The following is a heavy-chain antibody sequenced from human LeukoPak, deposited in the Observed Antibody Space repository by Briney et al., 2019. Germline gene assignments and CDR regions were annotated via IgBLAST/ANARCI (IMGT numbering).Heavy chain of an antibody. CDR1: GVIFSGHW. CDR3: ASGGGYLIEN. Sequence: GGSLTLSCSASGVIFSGHWVKWLRQARGRGLEGWANIKQGKSEIFYVDYVKGRFTISRDNAKNSLYLQMDSLRAEDTVLYYCASGGGYLIENWGGETLLSVPS. J-gene: IGHJ4*02. CDR2: IKQGKSEI. D-gene: IGHD2-15*01. V-gene: IGHV3-7*03.